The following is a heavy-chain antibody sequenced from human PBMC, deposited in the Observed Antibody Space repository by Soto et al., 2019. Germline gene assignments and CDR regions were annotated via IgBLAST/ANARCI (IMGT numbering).Heavy chain of an antibody. V-gene: IGHV4-30-2*01. J-gene: IGHJ5*02. Sequence: SETLSLTCTVSVGSISCGGYSWNWIRQPPGKGLEWIGYIYHSGSTLYNPSLKSRVTISVDKSKNQFSLKLSSVTAADTAVYYCARDPIEGNWFDLPGQALLVTVSS. CDR1: VGSISCGGYS. CDR2: IYHSGST. CDR3: ARDPIEGNWFDL.